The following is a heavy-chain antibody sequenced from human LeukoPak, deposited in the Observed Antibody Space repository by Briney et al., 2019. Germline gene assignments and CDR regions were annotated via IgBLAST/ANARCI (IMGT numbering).Heavy chain of an antibody. CDR3: ARDLNDFWSGP. Sequence: GGSLRLSCAASGFTFSSYSMNWVRQAPGKGLEWVSYISSGSSTIYYADSVKGRFTISRDNAKNSLYLQMNSLRAEDTAVYYCARDLNDFWSGPWGQGTLVTVSS. D-gene: IGHD3-3*01. J-gene: IGHJ5*02. CDR1: GFTFSSYS. CDR2: ISSGSSTI. V-gene: IGHV3-48*01.